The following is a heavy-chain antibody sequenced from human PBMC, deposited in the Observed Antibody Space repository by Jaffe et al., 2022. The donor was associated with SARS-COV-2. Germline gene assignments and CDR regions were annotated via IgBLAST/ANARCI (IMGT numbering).Heavy chain of an antibody. CDR3: ARASSGSSSWYGTFSLYYYYYGMDV. CDR1: GGSISSYY. J-gene: IGHJ6*02. Sequence: QVQLQESGPGLVKPSETLSLTCTVSGGSISSYYWSWIRQPPGKGLEWIGYIYYSGSTNYNPSLKSRVTISVDTSKNQFSLKLSSVTAADTAVYYCARASSGSSSWYGTFSLYYYYYGMDVWGQGTTVTVSS. V-gene: IGHV4-59*01. D-gene: IGHD6-13*01. CDR2: IYYSGST.